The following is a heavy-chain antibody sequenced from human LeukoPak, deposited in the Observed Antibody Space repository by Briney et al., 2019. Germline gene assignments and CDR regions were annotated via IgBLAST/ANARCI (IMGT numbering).Heavy chain of an antibody. CDR1: GYSFANYW. CDR2: IYPGDSDT. CDR3: ARRRHCTSGSCEDFDF. V-gene: IGHV5-51*01. D-gene: IGHD2-15*01. Sequence: GESLTISCKASGYSFANYWIGWVRQMPGKGLEWMGTIYPGDSDTRYSPSFQGQVTISADKSISTAYLQWSSLKASDTAMYYCARRRHCTSGSCEDFDFWGQGTLVTVSS. J-gene: IGHJ4*02.